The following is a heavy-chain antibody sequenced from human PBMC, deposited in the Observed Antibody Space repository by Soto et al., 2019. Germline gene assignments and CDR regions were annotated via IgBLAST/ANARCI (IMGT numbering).Heavy chain of an antibody. CDR2: ISESGDST. D-gene: IGHD5-18*01. Sequence: EVQLLDSGGRLVQPGGSVRLSCAASGFTFSSYAMSWVRQAPGKGLEWVSSISESGDSTSYTESVRGRFTISRDDSKNTLYLQMNSLRAEDTAVYSCAKSRIQGWTKGLYDHWGQGTLVTVSS. J-gene: IGHJ4*02. CDR1: GFTFSSYA. V-gene: IGHV3-23*01. CDR3: AKSRIQGWTKGLYDH.